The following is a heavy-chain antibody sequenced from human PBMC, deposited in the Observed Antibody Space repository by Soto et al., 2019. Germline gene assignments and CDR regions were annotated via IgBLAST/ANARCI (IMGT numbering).Heavy chain of an antibody. CDR1: GYSISSSNW. J-gene: IGHJ6*02. Sequence: SETLSLTCAVSGYSISSSNWWGWIRQPPGKGLEWIGYIYYSGTTNYNPSLKSRVTISVDTSKNQFSLKLSPVTAADTAVYYCARYKSNYYYGMDVWGQGTTVTVSS. V-gene: IGHV4-28*01. CDR3: ARYKSNYYYGMDV. D-gene: IGHD1-20*01. CDR2: IYYSGTT.